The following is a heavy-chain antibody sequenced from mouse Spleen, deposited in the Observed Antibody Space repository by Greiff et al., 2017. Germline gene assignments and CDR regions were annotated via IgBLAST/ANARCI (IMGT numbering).Heavy chain of an antibody. CDR1: GYTFTDYY. Sequence: EVKLQQSGPELVKPGASVKISCKASGYTFTDYYMNWVKQSHGKSLEWIGDINPNNGGTSYNQKFKGKATLTVDKSSSTAYMELRSLTSEDSAVYYCVVTTVVADYYAMDYWGQGTSVTVSS. CDR3: VVTTVVADYYAMDY. V-gene: IGHV1-26*01. CDR2: INPNNGGT. D-gene: IGHD1-1*01. J-gene: IGHJ4*01.